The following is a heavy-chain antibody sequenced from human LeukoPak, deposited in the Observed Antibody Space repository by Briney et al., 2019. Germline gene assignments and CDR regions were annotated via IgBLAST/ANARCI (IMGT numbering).Heavy chain of an antibody. J-gene: IGHJ4*02. Sequence: SETLSLTCTVSGGSISSYYWSWIRQPPGKGLEWIGYIYYSGSTNYNPSLKSRVTISVDTSKNQFSLKLSSVTAADTAVYYCAVGESYDYWGQGTLVTVSS. CDR2: IYYSGST. CDR1: GGSISSYY. CDR3: AVGESYDY. V-gene: IGHV4-59*01. D-gene: IGHD3-10*01.